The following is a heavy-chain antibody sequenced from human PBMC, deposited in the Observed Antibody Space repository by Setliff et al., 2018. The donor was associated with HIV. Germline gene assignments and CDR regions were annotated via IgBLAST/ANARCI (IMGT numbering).Heavy chain of an antibody. Sequence: ASVKVSCKASGSTFPSYDINWVRQATGRGPEWMGWMNPNSGNTGYAQKFQGRVTMTRNTSISTAYMELRSLRSDDTAVYYCARGDPRTSTRYYYGSEGYLSSFTMDVWGQGTTVTVSS. CDR2: MNPNSGNT. CDR3: ARGDPRTSTRYYYGSEGYLSSFTMDV. D-gene: IGHD3-10*01. CDR1: GSTFPSYD. J-gene: IGHJ6*02. V-gene: IGHV1-8*01.